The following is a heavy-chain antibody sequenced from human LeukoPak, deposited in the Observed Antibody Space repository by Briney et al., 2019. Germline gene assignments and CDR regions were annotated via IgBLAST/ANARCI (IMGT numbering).Heavy chain of an antibody. CDR3: ARDTLIAAPKTGTVTRIGWFDT. CDR1: GFTFSNYG. Sequence: GGSLRLSCAASGFTFSNYGMHWVRQAPGKGLEWVAVIWYDGSYKSYGDSVKGRFTISRDNSKNTLFLQMNSLRADDTAEYYCARDTLIAAPKTGTVTRIGWFDTWGQGTLVTVSS. J-gene: IGHJ5*02. CDR2: IWYDGSYK. D-gene: IGHD6-13*01. V-gene: IGHV3-33*01.